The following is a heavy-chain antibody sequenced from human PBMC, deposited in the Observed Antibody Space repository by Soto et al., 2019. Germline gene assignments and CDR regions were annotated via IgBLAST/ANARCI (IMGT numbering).Heavy chain of an antibody. CDR1: GFTVSSNY. V-gene: IGHV3-53*01. Sequence: PGGSLRLSCAASGFTVSSNYMSWVRQAPGKGLEWVSVIYSGGSTYYADSVKGRFTISRDNSKNTLYLQMNSLRAEDTAVYYCARVRRYGSGSYSYYYYGMDVWGQGTTVTVSS. CDR2: IYSGGST. CDR3: ARVRRYGSGSYSYYYYGMDV. D-gene: IGHD3-10*01. J-gene: IGHJ6*02.